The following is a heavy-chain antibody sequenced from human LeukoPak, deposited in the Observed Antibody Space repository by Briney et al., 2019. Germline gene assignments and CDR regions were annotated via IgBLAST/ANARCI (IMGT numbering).Heavy chain of an antibody. D-gene: IGHD6-13*01. Sequence: GESLKISCKGSGYSFTSYWIGWVRQMPGKGLEWMGIIYPGDSDTRYSPSFQGQVTISADKSISTAYLQWSSLKASDTAMYYCARHMTAAGTSYYFDYWGQGTLVTVSS. V-gene: IGHV5-51*01. CDR2: IYPGDSDT. CDR1: GYSFTSYW. J-gene: IGHJ4*02. CDR3: ARHMTAAGTSYYFDY.